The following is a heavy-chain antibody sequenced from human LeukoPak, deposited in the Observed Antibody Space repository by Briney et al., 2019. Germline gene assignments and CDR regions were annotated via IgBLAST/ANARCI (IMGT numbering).Heavy chain of an antibody. V-gene: IGHV4-59*01. CDR2: MHYSGST. CDR3: ARFYDRSGPHFDY. Sequence: SETLSLTCTVSGGSISSYYWSWIRQPPGKGLEWIGDMHYSGSTNYNPSLKSRVTISVDTSKNQFSLKLSSVTAADTAVYYCARFYDRSGPHFDYWGQGTLVTVSS. CDR1: GGSISSYY. D-gene: IGHD3-22*01. J-gene: IGHJ4*02.